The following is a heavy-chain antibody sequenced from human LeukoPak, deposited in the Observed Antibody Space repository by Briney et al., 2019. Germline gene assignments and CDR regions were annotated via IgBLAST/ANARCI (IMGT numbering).Heavy chain of an antibody. V-gene: IGHV4-39*01. CDR2: IYYSGST. CDR1: GGSISSSSYY. Sequence: SETLSLTCTVSGGSISSSSYYWGWIRQPPGKGLEWIGSIYYSGSTYYNPSLKSRVTISVDTSKNQFPLKLSSVTAADTAVYYCARQGDSSGYNDYWGQGTLVTVSS. CDR3: ARQGDSSGYNDY. J-gene: IGHJ4*02. D-gene: IGHD3-22*01.